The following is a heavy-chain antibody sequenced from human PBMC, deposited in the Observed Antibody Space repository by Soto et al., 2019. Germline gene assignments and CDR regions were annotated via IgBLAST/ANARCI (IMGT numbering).Heavy chain of an antibody. CDR1: GYSFTSYW. J-gene: IGHJ6*02. V-gene: IGHV5-10-1*01. D-gene: IGHD6-19*01. CDR3: ATGYSSGWLYYYYYGMDV. CDR2: IDPSDSYT. Sequence: PGESLKISCKVSGYSFTSYWISWVRQMPGKGLEWMGRIDPSDSYTNYSPSFQGHVTISADKSISTAYLQWSSLKASDTAMYYCATGYSSGWLYYYYYGMDVWGQGTTVTVS.